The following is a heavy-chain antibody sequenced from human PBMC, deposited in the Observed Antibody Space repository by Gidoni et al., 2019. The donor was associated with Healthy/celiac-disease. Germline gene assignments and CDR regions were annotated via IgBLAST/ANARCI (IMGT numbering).Heavy chain of an antibody. CDR1: GGSISSYY. Sequence: QVQLQESGPGLVKPSETLSLTCTVSGGSISSYYWSWIRQPPGKGLEWIGYIYYSGSTNYNPSLKSRVTISVDTSKNQFSLKLSSVTAADTAVYYCARASSGRSLTDYWGQGTLVTVSS. V-gene: IGHV4-59*12. CDR2: IYYSGST. CDR3: ARASSGRSLTDY. J-gene: IGHJ4*02. D-gene: IGHD6-19*01.